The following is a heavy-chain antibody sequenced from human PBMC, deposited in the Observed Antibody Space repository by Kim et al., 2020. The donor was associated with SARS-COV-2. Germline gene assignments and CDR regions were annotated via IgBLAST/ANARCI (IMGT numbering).Heavy chain of an antibody. CDR1: GDTFNSYA. V-gene: IGHV1-69*13. D-gene: IGHD2-15*01. CDR2: IIPVFGTA. CDR3: VRGDDNDIALDSTGRYGMDV. Sequence: SVKVSCKVFGDTFNSYAISWVRQAPGQGLEWVGGIIPVFGTATYAQMFQDRVAITADAYTTTAYMEVSSLRSDDTAVYFCVRGDDNDIALDSTGRYGMDVWGQGTAVTVSS. J-gene: IGHJ6*02.